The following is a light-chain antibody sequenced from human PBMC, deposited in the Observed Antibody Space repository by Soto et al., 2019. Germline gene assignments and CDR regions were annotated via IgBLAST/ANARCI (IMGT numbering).Light chain of an antibody. CDR1: SSNIGSNP. J-gene: IGLJ2*01. V-gene: IGLV1-44*01. CDR3: AAWDDSLNGLL. CDR2: SHN. Sequence: QSVLTQPPSASGTPGQRVTISCSGSSSNIGSNPVNWYQQLPGTAPKLLIYSHNQRPSGVPDRFSGSKSGTSVSLAISGLQSEDEGDYYCAAWDDSLNGLLFGGGTKVTV.